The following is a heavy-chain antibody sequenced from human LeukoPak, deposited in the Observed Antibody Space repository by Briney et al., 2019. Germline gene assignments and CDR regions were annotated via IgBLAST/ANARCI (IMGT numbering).Heavy chain of an antibody. Sequence: AGGSLRLSCAASGFTFTDYWMHWVRHVAGKGLAWVSRINGDLTNTTYADSVKGRFTISRDNAKNTLYLQMNSLRAEDTALYYCAKDWGRDGYNPFEYWGQGTLVTVSS. CDR1: GFTFTDYW. D-gene: IGHD5-24*01. CDR2: INGDLTNT. J-gene: IGHJ4*02. CDR3: AKDWGRDGYNPFEY. V-gene: IGHV3-74*03.